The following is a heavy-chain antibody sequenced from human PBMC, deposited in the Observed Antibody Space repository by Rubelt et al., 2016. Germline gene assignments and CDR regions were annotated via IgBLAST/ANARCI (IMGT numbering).Heavy chain of an antibody. CDR1: GVSMSTGGPS. CDR2: IYYTGTT. CDR3: AGDRGDSTGRIDC. V-gene: IGHV4-31*03. D-gene: IGHD3-22*01. J-gene: IGHJ4*02. Sequence: GQLQESGPGLVKPSQTLSLTCTVSGVSMSTGGPSCSWIRQHPGKGLEWIGYIYYTGTTYYNPSLTSRVSISVDTSKNQFSLNLSSVTAADTAVYYCAGDRGDSTGRIDCWGQGTLVSVSS.